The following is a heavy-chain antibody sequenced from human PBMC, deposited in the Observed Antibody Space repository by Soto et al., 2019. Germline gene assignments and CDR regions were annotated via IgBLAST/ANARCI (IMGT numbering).Heavy chain of an antibody. Sequence: RASVKVSCKASGYTFTSYYMHWVRQAPGQGLEWMGIINPSGGSTSYAQKFEGRVTMTRDTSTSTVYMELSSLRSEDTAVYYCARAGMRRWGAFDYWGQGTLVTAPQ. CDR1: GYTFTSYY. CDR2: INPSGGST. V-gene: IGHV1-46*01. J-gene: IGHJ4*02. CDR3: ARAGMRRWGAFDY. D-gene: IGHD1-26*01.